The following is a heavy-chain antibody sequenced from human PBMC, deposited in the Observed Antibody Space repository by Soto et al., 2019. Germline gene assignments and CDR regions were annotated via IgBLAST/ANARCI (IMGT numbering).Heavy chain of an antibody. V-gene: IGHV4-30-4*01. Sequence: PSETLSLTCSVSGDYIHVGGYYWTWIRQRPGKGLEWVGYIYYTCKTYYNPSLESRLTMSVDRSKNQFSLRLTSVTAADTAVYFRCRDLTSYANCIAPWAQGTFVTVSS. J-gene: IGHJ5*02. CDR1: GDYIHVGGYY. CDR3: CRDLTSYANCIAP. CDR2: IYYTCKT. D-gene: IGHD2-2*01.